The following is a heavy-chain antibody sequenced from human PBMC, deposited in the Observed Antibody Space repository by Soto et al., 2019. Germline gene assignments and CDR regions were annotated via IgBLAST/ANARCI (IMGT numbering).Heavy chain of an antibody. J-gene: IGHJ3*02. V-gene: IGHV5-10-1*01. D-gene: IGHD2-2*01. CDR1: SYTFTSYW. CDR3: ARPYGPLRSTRWHSYALDI. CDR2: IDPSDSYT. Sequence: PGESLKISCKGSSYTFTSYWITLVRQMPGKGLEWMGRIDPSDSYTDYSPSFEGHVTISADKSITTAYLQWSGLKASDTAMYYCARPYGPLRSTRWHSYALDIWGQGTMVTVSS.